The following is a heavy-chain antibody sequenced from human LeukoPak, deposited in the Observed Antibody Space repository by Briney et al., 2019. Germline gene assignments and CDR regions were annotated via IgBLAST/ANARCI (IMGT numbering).Heavy chain of an antibody. CDR1: GFTFSSYE. CDR2: ISSSGSTI. CDR3: AELGITMIGGV. V-gene: IGHV3-48*03. J-gene: IGHJ6*04. Sequence: HPGRSLRLSCAASGFTFSSYEMNWVRQAPGKGLEWVSYISSSGSTIYYADSGKGRFTISRDNAKNSLYLQMNSLRAEDTAVYYCAELGITMIGGVWGKGTTVTTSS. D-gene: IGHD3-10*02.